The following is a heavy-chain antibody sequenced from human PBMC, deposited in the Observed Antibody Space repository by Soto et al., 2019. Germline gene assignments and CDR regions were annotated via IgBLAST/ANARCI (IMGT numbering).Heavy chain of an antibody. V-gene: IGHV3-9*01. J-gene: IGHJ4*02. CDR3: AKGPTKYSTKWGY. CDR2: ISWNSGSI. D-gene: IGHD1-26*01. Sequence: EVQLVESGGGLVQPGRSLRLSCAASGFTFDDYAMHWVRQAPGKGLEWVSGISWNSGSIGYADSVKGRFTITRDNPKNSLDLQMNSLRAEDTAMYYCAKGPTKYSTKWGYWGQGTLVTVSS. CDR1: GFTFDDYA.